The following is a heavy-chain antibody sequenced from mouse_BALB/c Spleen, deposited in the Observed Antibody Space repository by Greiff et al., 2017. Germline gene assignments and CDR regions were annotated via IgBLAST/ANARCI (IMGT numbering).Heavy chain of an antibody. CDR2: ISYDGSN. Sequence: EVQLQQSGPGLVKPSQSLSLTCSVTGYSITSGYYWNWIRQFPGNKLEWMGYISYDGSNNYNPSLKNRISITRDTSKIQFFLKLNSVTTEDTATYYCARGGYYDVWGAGTTVTVSS. CDR1: GYSITSGYY. CDR3: ARGGYYDV. V-gene: IGHV3-6*02. J-gene: IGHJ1*01.